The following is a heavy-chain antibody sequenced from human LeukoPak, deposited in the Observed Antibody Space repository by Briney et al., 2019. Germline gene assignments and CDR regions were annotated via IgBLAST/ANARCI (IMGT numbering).Heavy chain of an antibody. Sequence: GGSLRLSCVASGFTFSTYGMSWVRQAPGKGLEWVSAIGGSGGSTYYADSVKGRFTISRDNSKNTLYLQMNSLRAEDTAVYYCAGRGSGSYFDYWGQGTLVTVSS. CDR3: AGRGSGSYFDY. J-gene: IGHJ4*02. CDR2: IGGSGGST. D-gene: IGHD3-10*01. V-gene: IGHV3-23*01. CDR1: GFTFSTYG.